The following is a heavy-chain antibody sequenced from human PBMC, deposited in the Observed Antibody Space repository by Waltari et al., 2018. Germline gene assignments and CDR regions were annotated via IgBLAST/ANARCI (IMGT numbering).Heavy chain of an antibody. CDR3: ARDRRSAAGTFDY. V-gene: IGHV1-69*08. D-gene: IGHD6-13*01. CDR2: IIPIFGTA. Sequence: QVQLVQSGAEVKKPGSSVKVSCKASGGTFSSYAISWVRQAPGQGLEWMGSIIPIFGTANYAQKFQGRVTITADKSTSTAYMGLSSLRSEDTAVYYCARDRRSAAGTFDYWGQGTLVTVSS. J-gene: IGHJ4*02. CDR1: GGTFSSYA.